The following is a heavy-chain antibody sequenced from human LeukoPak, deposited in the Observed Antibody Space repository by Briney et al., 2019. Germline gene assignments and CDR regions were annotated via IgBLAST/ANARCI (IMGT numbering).Heavy chain of an antibody. V-gene: IGHV4-31*03. CDR3: VTYYFDSSGPKKNY. CDR2: IYYSGST. D-gene: IGHD3-22*01. J-gene: IGHJ4*02. CDR1: GGSISSGGYY. Sequence: PSETLSLTCTVSGGSISSGGYYWSWIRQHPGKGLEWIGYIYYSGSTYYNPSLKSRVTISVDTSKKQFSLKLSSVTAADTAVYYCVTYYFDSSGPKKNYWGQGTLVTVSS.